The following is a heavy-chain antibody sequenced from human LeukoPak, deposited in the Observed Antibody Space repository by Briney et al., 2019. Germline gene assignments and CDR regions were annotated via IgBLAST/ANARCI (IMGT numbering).Heavy chain of an antibody. D-gene: IGHD3-9*01. J-gene: IGHJ6*03. Sequence: GGSLRLSCAASGFTFSSYAMHWVRQAPGKGLEWVAVISYDGSNKYYADSVKGRFTISRDNSKNTLYLQMNSLRAEDTAVYYCAKDGNYDILTGTSYYYYMDVWGKGTTVTISS. CDR2: ISYDGSNK. CDR1: GFTFSSYA. CDR3: AKDGNYDILTGTSYYYYMDV. V-gene: IGHV3-30*04.